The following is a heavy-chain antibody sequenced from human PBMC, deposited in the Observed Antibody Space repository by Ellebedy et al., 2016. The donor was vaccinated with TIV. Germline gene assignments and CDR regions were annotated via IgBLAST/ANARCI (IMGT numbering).Heavy chain of an antibody. J-gene: IGHJ4*02. Sequence: GESLKISCAASGFTFRRHGMHWVRQAPGRGLEWVAVIWYDGSDQYYADSVKGRFTVSRDNSKNTLYLQMNSLRAEDTAVYYCARDIGYPSGDFDYWGQGTPVTVSS. V-gene: IGHV3-33*01. CDR1: GFTFRRHG. CDR3: ARDIGYPSGDFDY. D-gene: IGHD1-26*01. CDR2: IWYDGSDQ.